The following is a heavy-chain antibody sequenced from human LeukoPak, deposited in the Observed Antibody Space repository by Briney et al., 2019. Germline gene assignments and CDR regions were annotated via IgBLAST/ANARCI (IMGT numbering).Heavy chain of an antibody. D-gene: IGHD5-24*01. CDR2: ISYDGSKK. Sequence: PGRSLRLSCVASGFTFSSYAMHWVRQAPGKGLEWVAVISYDGSKKYYADSVKGRFTISRDNSKNTLYLQMNSLSAADTAVYHCARAREMTTIALIGYWGQGTLVTVSS. V-gene: IGHV3-30-3*01. CDR1: GFTFSSYA. J-gene: IGHJ4*02. CDR3: ARAREMTTIALIGY.